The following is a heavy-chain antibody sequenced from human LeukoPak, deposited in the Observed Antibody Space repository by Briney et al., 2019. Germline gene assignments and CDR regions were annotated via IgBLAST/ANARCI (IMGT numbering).Heavy chain of an antibody. V-gene: IGHV3-23*01. CDR1: GFTFSSYA. Sequence: PGGSLRLSCAASGFTFSSYAMSWVRQAPGKGLEWVSAIGGSGGGTYYADSVKGRVTVSRDNARNSLFLQMTSLRAEDTAVYYCARDYLGFGESGFDYWGQGTQVIVSS. J-gene: IGHJ4*02. CDR2: IGGSGGGT. D-gene: IGHD3-10*01. CDR3: ARDYLGFGESGFDY.